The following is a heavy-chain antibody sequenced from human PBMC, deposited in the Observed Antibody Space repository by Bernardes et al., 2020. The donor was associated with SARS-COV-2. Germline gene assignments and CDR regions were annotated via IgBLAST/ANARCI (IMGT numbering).Heavy chain of an antibody. CDR1: GFTFSSYT. CDR3: ARVDFNNLYYFDY. J-gene: IGHJ4*02. CDR2: ISPSSSYI. Sequence: GGSLRLSCAASGFTFSSYTMNWVRQAPGKGLEWISSISPSSSYISYSDSVRGRFTISRDNAKNSVSLQMNSLRAEDTAVYYCARVDFNNLYYFDYWGQGTPVTVSS. V-gene: IGHV3-21*06.